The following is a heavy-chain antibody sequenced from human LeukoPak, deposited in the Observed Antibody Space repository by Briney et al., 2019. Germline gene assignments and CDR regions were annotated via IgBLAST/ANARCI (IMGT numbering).Heavy chain of an antibody. Sequence: GRSLRLSCAASGFTVSSNYMNWVRQAPGKGLEWVSVIYSGGSTHYADSVKGRFTISRDNSKNTLYLQMNSLTAEDTAVYYCANYYDSSGPTAGAFDIWGQGTMVTVSS. J-gene: IGHJ3*02. CDR1: GFTVSSNY. D-gene: IGHD3-22*01. V-gene: IGHV3-53*01. CDR2: IYSGGST. CDR3: ANYYDSSGPTAGAFDI.